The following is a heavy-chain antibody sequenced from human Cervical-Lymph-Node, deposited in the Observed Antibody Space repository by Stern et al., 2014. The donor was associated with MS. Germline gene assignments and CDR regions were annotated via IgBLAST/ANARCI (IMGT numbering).Heavy chain of an antibody. CDR2: VYYSGAT. V-gene: IGHV4-39*01. CDR3: AKHACTGAACPFDL. J-gene: IGHJ4*02. Sequence: QVQLQESGPGLVKPSETLSLTCAVSGDSISSYTHYWAWIRQPPGKGLEWIGSVYYSGATYYNPSPKSPVPISVEPSKNPSPLGLNSVTAADTAVYYCAKHACTGAACPFDLWGQGTLVTVSS. D-gene: IGHD2-8*02. CDR1: GDSISSYTHY.